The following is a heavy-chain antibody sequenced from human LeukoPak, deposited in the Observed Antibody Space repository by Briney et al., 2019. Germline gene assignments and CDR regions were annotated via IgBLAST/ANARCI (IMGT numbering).Heavy chain of an antibody. CDR3: AKDRETTASGTFDY. J-gene: IGHJ4*02. V-gene: IGHV3-30*18. D-gene: IGHD6-13*01. CDR1: GFTFNNYG. Sequence: GGSLRLSCAACGFTFNNYGMHYVRQAPGKGLEWVAVISDDGRNKNYADSVKGRFTISRDNSNNTLYLQMNSLRAEDTGVYYCAKDRETTASGTFDYWGQGTLVTVSS. CDR2: ISDDGRNK.